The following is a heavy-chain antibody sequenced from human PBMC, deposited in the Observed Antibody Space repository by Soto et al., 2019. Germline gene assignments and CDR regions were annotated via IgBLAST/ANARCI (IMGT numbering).Heavy chain of an antibody. V-gene: IGHV4-4*07. D-gene: IGHD6-13*01. CDR2: IYTSGST. Sequence: SETLSLTCTVSGGSISSYYWSWIRQPAGKGLEWIGRIYTSGSTNYNPSLKSRVTMSVDTSKNQFSLKLSSVTAADTTVYYCARVDYSSSWSVYFDYWGQGTLVTVSS. CDR3: ARVDYSSSWSVYFDY. CDR1: GGSISSYY. J-gene: IGHJ4*02.